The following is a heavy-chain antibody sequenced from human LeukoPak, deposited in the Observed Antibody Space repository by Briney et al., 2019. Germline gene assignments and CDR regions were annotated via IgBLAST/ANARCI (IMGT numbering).Heavy chain of an antibody. CDR1: GFTFSSYE. D-gene: IGHD5-12*01. Sequence: PGGSLRLSCAASGFTFSSYEMNWVRRAPGKGLEWVSYISSSGSTIYYADSVKGRFTISRDNAKNSLYLQMNSLRAEDTAVYYCARGYSGYDVIDYWGQGTLVTVSS. V-gene: IGHV3-48*03. CDR3: ARGYSGYDVIDY. CDR2: ISSSGSTI. J-gene: IGHJ4*02.